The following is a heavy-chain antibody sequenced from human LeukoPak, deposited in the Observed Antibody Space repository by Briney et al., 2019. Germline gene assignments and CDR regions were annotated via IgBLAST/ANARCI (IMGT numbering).Heavy chain of an antibody. V-gene: IGHV4-59*01. CDR3: ARRRDLYSGSYYTFDY. D-gene: IGHD1-26*01. CDR1: GGSIISYC. Sequence: SETLSLTCAVYGGSIISYCWSWIRQPPGKGLEWIGYIYYSGSTNYNPSLKGRVTVSVDTTKNQFSLKLSSVTAADTATYYCARRRDLYSGSYYTFDYWGQGTLVTVSS. J-gene: IGHJ4*02. CDR2: IYYSGST.